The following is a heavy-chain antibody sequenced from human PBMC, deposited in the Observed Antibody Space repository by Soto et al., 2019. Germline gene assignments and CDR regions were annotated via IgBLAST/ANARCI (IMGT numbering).Heavy chain of an antibody. CDR2: ISWNSGSI. J-gene: IGHJ6*02. V-gene: IGHV3-9*01. Sequence: PAGSMRLCCAASGLTFDDYVMHWARQAPGKGLEWVSGISWNSGSIGYADSVKGRFTISRDNAKNSLYLQMNSLRAEDTALYYCAKGSDFWSGYSPFPRYGMDVWGQGTTVTVSS. D-gene: IGHD3-3*01. CDR1: GLTFDDYV. CDR3: AKGSDFWSGYSPFPRYGMDV.